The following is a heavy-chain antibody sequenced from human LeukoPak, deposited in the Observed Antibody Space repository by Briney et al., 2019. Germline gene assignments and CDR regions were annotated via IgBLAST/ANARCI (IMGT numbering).Heavy chain of an antibody. CDR1: GGSFSGYY. CDR2: LNHSGST. J-gene: IGHJ3*02. CDR3: ARHPPRITIFWRAHDDAFDI. V-gene: IGHV4-34*01. Sequence: SETLSLTCAVYGGSFSGYYWSWIRQPPGKGLEWIGELNHSGSTNYNPSLKSRVTISVDTSKNQFSLKLSSVTAADTAVYYCARHPPRITIFWRAHDDAFDIWGQGTMVTVSS. D-gene: IGHD3-9*01.